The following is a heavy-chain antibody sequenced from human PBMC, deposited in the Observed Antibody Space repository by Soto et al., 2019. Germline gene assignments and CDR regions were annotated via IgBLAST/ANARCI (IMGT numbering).Heavy chain of an antibody. CDR3: ARDYPSGYDSSGYCVD. D-gene: IGHD3-22*01. V-gene: IGHV1-69*13. Sequence: SVKDSCKASGGTFSSYAISWVRQAPGQGLEWMGGIIPIFGTANYAQKFQGRVTITADESTSTAYMELSSLRSENTAVYYCARDYPSGYDSSGYCVDWGQGTLVNVSS. J-gene: IGHJ4*02. CDR2: IIPIFGTA. CDR1: GGTFSSYA.